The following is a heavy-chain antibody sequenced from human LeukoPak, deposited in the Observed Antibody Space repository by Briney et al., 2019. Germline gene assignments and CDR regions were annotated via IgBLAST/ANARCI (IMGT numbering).Heavy chain of an antibody. Sequence: GGSLRLSCAASGFTVNNKYMTWVRQAPGKGLEWVSLIYNDGRTYYADSVKGRFTISRDNAKNTLYLQMNSLRAEDTAVYYCARDWFHAIDYWGQGTLVTVSS. J-gene: IGHJ4*02. CDR1: GFTVNNKY. CDR3: ARDWFHAIDY. V-gene: IGHV3-66*01. CDR2: IYNDGRT. D-gene: IGHD2/OR15-2a*01.